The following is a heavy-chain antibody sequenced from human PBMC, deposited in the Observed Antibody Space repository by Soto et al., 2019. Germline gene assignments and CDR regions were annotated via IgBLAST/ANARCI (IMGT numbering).Heavy chain of an antibody. J-gene: IGHJ4*02. D-gene: IGHD1-1*01. CDR1: GFTFGDHY. Sequence: PGGSLRLSCAVSGFTFGDHYIDWVRQAPGKGLEWVGRIRNKTHSYSTAYAASVKGRFTFSRDDSKNSVYLQMNSLKTEDTAVYYCVRTIQPRTTTYFDYWGQATLVTVSS. CDR2: IRNKTHSYST. V-gene: IGHV3-72*01. CDR3: VRTIQPRTTTYFDY.